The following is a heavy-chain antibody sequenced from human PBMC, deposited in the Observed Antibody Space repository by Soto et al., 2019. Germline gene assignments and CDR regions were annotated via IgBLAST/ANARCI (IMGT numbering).Heavy chain of an antibody. Sequence: GGSLRLSCAASGFTFSSYGMHWVRQAPGKGLEWVAVISYDGSNKYYADSVKGRFNISRDNSKNTLYLQMNSRRAEDTAVYYCAKIASSGLYFTDAFDIWGQGTMVTVSS. J-gene: IGHJ3*02. CDR3: AKIASSGLYFTDAFDI. D-gene: IGHD6-19*01. CDR2: ISYDGSNK. V-gene: IGHV3-30*18. CDR1: GFTFSSYG.